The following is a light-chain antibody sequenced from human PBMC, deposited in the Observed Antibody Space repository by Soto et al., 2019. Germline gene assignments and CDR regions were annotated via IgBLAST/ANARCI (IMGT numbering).Light chain of an antibody. Sequence: QSALTEPASVSGSPGQSITISCTGSSSDVGTYDLVSWYQHHPGAAPKLMIYEATRRPSGISNRFSGSKSGNTASLTISGLQAEDEADYYCCSFAGSNSWVFGGGTKLTVL. CDR3: CSFAGSNSWV. V-gene: IGLV2-23*01. J-gene: IGLJ3*02. CDR2: EAT. CDR1: SSDVGTYDL.